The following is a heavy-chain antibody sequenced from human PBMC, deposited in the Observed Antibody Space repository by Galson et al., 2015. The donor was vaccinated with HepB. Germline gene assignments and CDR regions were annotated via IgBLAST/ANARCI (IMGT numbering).Heavy chain of an antibody. CDR3: ARMGPVPYYDFWSGYYSYYYYGMDV. Sequence: SLRLSCAASGFTFSSYSMNWVRQAPGKGLEWVSSISSSSSYIYYADSVKGRFTISRDNAKNSLYLQMNSLRAEDTAVYYCARMGPVPYYDFWSGYYSYYYYGMDVWGQGTTVTVSS. CDR1: GFTFSSYS. D-gene: IGHD3-3*01. V-gene: IGHV3-21*01. CDR2: ISSSSSYI. J-gene: IGHJ6*02.